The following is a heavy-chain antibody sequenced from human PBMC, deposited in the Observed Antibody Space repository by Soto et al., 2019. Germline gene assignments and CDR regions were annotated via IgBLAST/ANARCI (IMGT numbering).Heavy chain of an antibody. Sequence: GGSLRLSCAASGFTFSSYSMNWVRQAPGKGLEWVSSISSSSSYIYYADSVKGRFTISRDNAKNSLYLQMKSLRAEDTAVYYCARDLVREDPPIFGEVRLNWYFDLWGRGTLVTVSS. CDR2: ISSSSSYI. V-gene: IGHV3-21*01. D-gene: IGHD3-3*01. J-gene: IGHJ2*01. CDR1: GFTFSSYS. CDR3: ARDLVREDPPIFGEVRLNWYFDL.